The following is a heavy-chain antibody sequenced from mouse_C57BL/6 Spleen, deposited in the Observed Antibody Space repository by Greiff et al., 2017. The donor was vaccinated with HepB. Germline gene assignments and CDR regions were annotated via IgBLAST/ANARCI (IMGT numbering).Heavy chain of an antibody. CDR3: ARERPGYYAMDY. Sequence: VKLMESGPELVKPGASVKISCKASGYAFSSSWMNWVKQRPGKGLEWIGRIYPGDGDTNYNGKFKGKATLTADKSSSTAYMQLSSLTSEDSAVYFCARERPGYYAMDYWGQGTSVTVSS. V-gene: IGHV1-82*01. CDR2: IYPGDGDT. CDR1: GYAFSSSW. J-gene: IGHJ4*01.